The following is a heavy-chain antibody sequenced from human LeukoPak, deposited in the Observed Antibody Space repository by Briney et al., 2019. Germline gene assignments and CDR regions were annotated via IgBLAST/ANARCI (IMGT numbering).Heavy chain of an antibody. CDR2: IYENGGTT. J-gene: IGHJ4*02. CDR3: AKSSYYDSSGYYREYYFDY. Sequence: GGSLRLSCVGSGFTFRSHAMSWVRQAPEKGLGFVSGIYENGGTTYYADSVKGRFSISRDNSKSTLYLQMNSLRAEDTAVYYCAKSSYYDSSGYYREYYFDYWGQGTLVTVSS. CDR1: GFTFRSHA. D-gene: IGHD3-22*01. V-gene: IGHV3-23*01.